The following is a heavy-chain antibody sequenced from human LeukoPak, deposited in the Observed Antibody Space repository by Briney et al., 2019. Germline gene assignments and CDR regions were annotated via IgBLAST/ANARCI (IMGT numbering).Heavy chain of an antibody. V-gene: IGHV3-49*03. Sequence: GGSLTLSCTASGLTFGDYAMCWFRQAPGKGLEWVGFIRSQIYGGTTEYAASVKGRFNISRDDSKSIAYLQMNSLKTEDTAVYYCTRDQYSSGWYDILFDYWGQGTLVTVSS. CDR1: GLTFGDYA. D-gene: IGHD6-19*01. CDR2: IRSQIYGGTT. J-gene: IGHJ4*02. CDR3: TRDQYSSGWYDILFDY.